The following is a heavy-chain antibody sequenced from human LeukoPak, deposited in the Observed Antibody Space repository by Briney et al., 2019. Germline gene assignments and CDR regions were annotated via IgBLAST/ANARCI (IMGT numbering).Heavy chain of an antibody. CDR1: GFTFSSYG. J-gene: IGHJ4*02. Sequence: GRSLRLSCAASGFTFSSYGMHWVRQAPGKGLEWVAVIWYDGSNKYYADSVKGRFTISRDNPKNTLYLQMNSLRAEDTAVYYCAAGVARPYYFGYWGQGTLVTVSS. CDR3: AAGVARPYYFGY. D-gene: IGHD3-10*01. CDR2: IWYDGSNK. V-gene: IGHV3-33*01.